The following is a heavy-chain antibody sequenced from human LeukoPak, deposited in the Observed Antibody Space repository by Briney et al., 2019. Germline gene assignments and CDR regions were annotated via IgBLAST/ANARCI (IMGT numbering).Heavy chain of an antibody. V-gene: IGHV1-46*01. D-gene: IGHD6-13*01. CDR1: GYTFTSYY. CDR2: INPSGGST. CDR3: ARSPFPEQQLDAQDSFDY. J-gene: IGHJ4*02. Sequence: ASVKVSCKASGYTFTSYYMHWVRQAPGQGLEWMGIINPSGGSTSYAQKFQGRVTMTRDMSTSTVYMELSSLRSEDTAVYYCARSPFPEQQLDAQDSFDYWGQGTLVTVSS.